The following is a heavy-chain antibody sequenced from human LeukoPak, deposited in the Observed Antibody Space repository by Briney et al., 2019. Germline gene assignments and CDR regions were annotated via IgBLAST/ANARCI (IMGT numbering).Heavy chain of an antibody. J-gene: IGHJ4*02. D-gene: IGHD1-26*01. CDR1: GFIFSDYA. CDR3: AGSYPY. CDR2: ISGGGYST. Sequence: GGSLRLSCAASGFIFSDYAMSWVRRAPGKGLEWVSTISGGGYSTYYADSVKGRFTISRDNSKNTLYLQMNSLRAEDTAVYYCAGSYPYWGQGTLVTVSS. V-gene: IGHV3-23*01.